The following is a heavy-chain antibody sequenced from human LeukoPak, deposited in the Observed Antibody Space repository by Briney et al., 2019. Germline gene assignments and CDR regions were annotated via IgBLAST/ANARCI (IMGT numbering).Heavy chain of an antibody. J-gene: IGHJ3*02. D-gene: IGHD2-2*01. CDR2: IRYDGSNK. Sequence: GGSLRLSCAASGFTFSSYGMHWVRQAPGKGLEWVAFIRYDGSNKYYADSVKGRFTISRDNSKNTLYLQVNSLRAEDTAVYYCAKDGVGYCSSTSCYQQDAFDIWGQGTMVTVSS. CDR3: AKDGVGYCSSTSCYQQDAFDI. V-gene: IGHV3-30*02. CDR1: GFTFSSYG.